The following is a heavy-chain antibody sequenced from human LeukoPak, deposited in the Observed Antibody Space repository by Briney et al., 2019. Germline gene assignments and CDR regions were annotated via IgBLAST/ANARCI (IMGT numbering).Heavy chain of an antibody. D-gene: IGHD3-3*01. CDR3: AKDSSYYDFWSGYTPDNIPTVGAFDI. J-gene: IGHJ3*02. V-gene: IGHV3-30*02. Sequence: GGSLRLSCAASGFTFSSYGMHWVRQAPGKGLEWVAFIRYDGSNKYYADSVKGRFTISRDNSKNTLYLQMNSLRAEDTAVYYCAKDSSYYDFWSGYTPDNIPTVGAFDIWGQGTMVTVSS. CDR1: GFTFSSYG. CDR2: IRYDGSNK.